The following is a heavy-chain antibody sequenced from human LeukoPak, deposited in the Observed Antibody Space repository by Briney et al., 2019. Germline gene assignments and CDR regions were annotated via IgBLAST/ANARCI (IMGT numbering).Heavy chain of an antibody. CDR3: AKSPAADNYYYYYMDV. CDR2: IRYDGSNK. V-gene: IGHV3-30*02. J-gene: IGHJ6*03. Sequence: TGGSLRLSCAASGFTFSSYGMHWVRQAPGKGLEWVAFIRYDGSNKYYADSVKGRFAISRDNSKNTLYLQMNSLRAEDTAVYYCAKSPAADNYYYYYMDVWGKGTTVTVSS. CDR1: GFTFSSYG. D-gene: IGHD6-13*01.